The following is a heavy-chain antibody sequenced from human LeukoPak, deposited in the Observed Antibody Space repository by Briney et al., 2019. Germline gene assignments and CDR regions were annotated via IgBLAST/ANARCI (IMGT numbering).Heavy chain of an antibody. CDR1: GFTFSNAW. J-gene: IGHJ4*02. CDR3: TSAPGDSLGYGNDY. CDR2: ITGNTDGGTT. Sequence: GGSLRLSCAASGFTFSNAWMSWVRQAPGKGLEWVGRITGNTDGGTTDYAAPVKGRFTISRDDSKNTLYLQMNSLKTEDTAVYYCTSAPGDSLGYGNDYWGQGTLVTVSS. V-gene: IGHV3-15*01. D-gene: IGHD3-22*01.